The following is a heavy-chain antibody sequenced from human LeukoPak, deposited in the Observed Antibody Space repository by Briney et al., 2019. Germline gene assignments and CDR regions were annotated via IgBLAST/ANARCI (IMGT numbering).Heavy chain of an antibody. CDR3: ARGLYCSSTSCSLYYYYYMDV. Sequence: SETLSLTCTVSGGSISSGSYYWSWIRQPAGKGLEWIGRIYTSGSTNYNPSLKSRVTISVDTSKNQFSLKLSSVTAADTAVYYCARGLYCSSTSCSLYYYYYMDVWGKGTTVTVSS. CDR2: IYTSGST. V-gene: IGHV4-61*02. J-gene: IGHJ6*03. D-gene: IGHD2-2*01. CDR1: GGSISSGSYY.